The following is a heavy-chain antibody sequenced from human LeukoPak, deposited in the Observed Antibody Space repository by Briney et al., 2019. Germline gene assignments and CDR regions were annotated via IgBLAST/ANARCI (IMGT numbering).Heavy chain of an antibody. Sequence: VASVKVSCKASGYTFTGYYMHWVRQAPGQGLEWMGWIKPNSGGTNYAQKFQGRVTMTRDTSISTAYMELSRLRSDDTAAYYCVRSYYYDSRRGTRYYFDNWGQGTWSPSPQ. V-gene: IGHV1-2*02. J-gene: IGHJ4*02. CDR2: IKPNSGGT. CDR3: VRSYYYDSRRGTRYYFDN. CDR1: GYTFTGYY. D-gene: IGHD3-22*01.